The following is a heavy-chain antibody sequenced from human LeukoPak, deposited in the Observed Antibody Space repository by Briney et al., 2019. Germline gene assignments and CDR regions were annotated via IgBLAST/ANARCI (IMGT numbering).Heavy chain of an antibody. CDR1: GFTFSSYE. V-gene: IGHV3-48*03. Sequence: PGGSLRLSCAASGFTFSSYEMNWVRQAPGKGLEWVSYISSSGSTIYYADSVKGRFTISRDYAKNSLYLQMNSLRAEDTAVYYCARESGERGYSYGFRYFDYWGQGTLVTVSS. J-gene: IGHJ4*02. D-gene: IGHD5-18*01. CDR2: ISSSGSTI. CDR3: ARESGERGYSYGFRYFDY.